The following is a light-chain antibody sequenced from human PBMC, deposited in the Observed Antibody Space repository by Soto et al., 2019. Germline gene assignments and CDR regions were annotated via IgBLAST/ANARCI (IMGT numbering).Light chain of an antibody. J-gene: IGKJ1*01. Sequence: DLQMTQSPSSLSASVGDRVTITCRASQSISSYLNWYQQKPGKAPNLLIYAASSLQSGVPSRFSGSESGTDFTLTISNLQPEDFATYYCQQSYNTPWTFGQGTKVEIK. V-gene: IGKV1-39*01. CDR2: AAS. CDR3: QQSYNTPWT. CDR1: QSISSY.